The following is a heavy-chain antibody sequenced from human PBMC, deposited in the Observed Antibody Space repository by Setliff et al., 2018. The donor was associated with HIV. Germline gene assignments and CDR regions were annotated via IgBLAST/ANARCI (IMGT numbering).Heavy chain of an antibody. CDR1: GFTFSSYA. V-gene: IGHV3-23*01. CDR3: AKGYYGSGSGSFAY. CDR2: ISGNGAST. D-gene: IGHD3-10*01. J-gene: IGHJ4*02. Sequence: GESLRLSCAASGFTFSSYAMTWVRQAPGKGLEWVSGISGNGASTYYADSVKGRFTISRDNPKNTLYLQMKSLRVEDTAVYYCAKGYYGSGSGSFAYWGQGTLVTVSS.